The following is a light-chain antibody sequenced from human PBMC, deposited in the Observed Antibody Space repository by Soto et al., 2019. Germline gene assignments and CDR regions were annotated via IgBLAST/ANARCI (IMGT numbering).Light chain of an antibody. Sequence: DIGMSHSPSPLSASVGDRVTITCRASQSINRDLHWYQQRPGEAPNLLISRASSLQSGVPSRFSGSGSGTDFTLTISSLQREDFATYYCQQSHITQYSFGQGTKVDIK. CDR3: QQSHITQYS. V-gene: IGKV1-39*01. CDR2: RAS. J-gene: IGKJ2*03. CDR1: QSINRD.